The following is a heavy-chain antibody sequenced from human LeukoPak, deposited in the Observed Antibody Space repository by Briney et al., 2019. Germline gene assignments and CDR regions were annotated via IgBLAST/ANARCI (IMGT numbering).Heavy chain of an antibody. Sequence: SETLSLTCAVYGGSFSGYYWSWIRQPPGKGLEWIGEINHSGSTNYNPSLKSRVTISVDTSKNQFSLKLSPVTAADTAVYYCARGGYGSGRRWFDPWGQGTLVTVSS. J-gene: IGHJ5*02. CDR1: GGSFSGYY. CDR3: ARGGYGSGRRWFDP. V-gene: IGHV4-34*01. CDR2: INHSGST. D-gene: IGHD3-10*01.